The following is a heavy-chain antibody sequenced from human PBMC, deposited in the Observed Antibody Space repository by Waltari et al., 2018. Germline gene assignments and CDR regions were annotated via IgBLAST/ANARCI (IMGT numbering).Heavy chain of an antibody. CDR1: GFHVSSNN. V-gene: IGHV3-53*01. CDR3: ARTITLTGTSSYYFDY. CDR2: IYSGGST. D-gene: IGHD5-12*01. J-gene: IGHJ4*02. Sequence: EEQLVESGGGLIKPGGSMRLTCAASGFHVSSNNIRWARKTPGKGLEWVSVIYSGGSTYYADSVKGRFTISRDNSKNTLYLQMNSLRAEDTAVYYCARTITLTGTSSYYFDYWGQGTLVTVSS.